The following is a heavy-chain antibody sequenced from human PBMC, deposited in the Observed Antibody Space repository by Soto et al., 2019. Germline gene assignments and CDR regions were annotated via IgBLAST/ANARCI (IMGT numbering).Heavy chain of an antibody. V-gene: IGHV4-59*08. J-gene: IGHJ5*02. Sequence: SETLSLTCTVSGGSISSYYWSWIRQPPGKGLEWIGYIYYSGSTNYNPSLKSRVTILVDTSKNQFSLKVSSVTAADTAVYYCARGIKDGYNLSWFDPWGQGTLVTAPQ. D-gene: IGHD5-12*01. CDR1: GGSISSYY. CDR3: ARGIKDGYNLSWFDP. CDR2: IYYSGST.